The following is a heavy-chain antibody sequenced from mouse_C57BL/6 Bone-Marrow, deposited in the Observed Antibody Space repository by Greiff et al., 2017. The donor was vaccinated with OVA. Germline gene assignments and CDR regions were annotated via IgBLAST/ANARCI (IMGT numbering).Heavy chain of an antibody. J-gene: IGHJ4*01. V-gene: IGHV7-1*01. Sequence: EVKLMESGGGLVQSGRSLRLSCAPSGFTFSDFYMEWVRQAPGKGLEWIAASRNKANDYTTEYSASVKGRFIVSRDTSQSILYLQMNALRAEDTASYYCARDAGTYYAMDYWGQGTSVTVSS. CDR1: GFTFSDFY. CDR3: ARDAGTYYAMDY. CDR2: SRNKANDYTT. D-gene: IGHD3-3*01.